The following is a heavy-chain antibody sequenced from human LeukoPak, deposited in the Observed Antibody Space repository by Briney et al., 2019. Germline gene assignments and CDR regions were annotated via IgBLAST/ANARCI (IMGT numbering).Heavy chain of an antibody. CDR3: ARHPRDGYNTYYFDY. V-gene: IGHV4-59*08. CDR1: GGAISGYY. CDR2: VYYSGST. D-gene: IGHD5-24*01. J-gene: IGHJ4*02. Sequence: SDTLSLTCTVSGGAISGYYWSWIRQPAGKGLEWLGRVYYSGSTNYNPSLKSRVTISVDTSKNQFSLKLSSVTAADTAVYYCARHPRDGYNTYYFDYWGQGTLVTVSS.